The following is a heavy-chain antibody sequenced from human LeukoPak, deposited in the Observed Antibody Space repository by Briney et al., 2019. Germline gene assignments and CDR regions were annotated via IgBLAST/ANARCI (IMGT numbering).Heavy chain of an antibody. CDR3: VRQADGGSYYDY. J-gene: IGHJ4*02. D-gene: IGHD6-25*01. CDR2: VYPANSDT. V-gene: IGHV5-51*01. CDR1: GYRFNTYW. Sequence: GESLKISCKASGYRFNTYWIGWVRRTPEKGLEWIGIVYPANSDTRYSPSLRGQVTISADMSITTAYLQWGSLKASDTAIHYCVRQADGGSYYDYWGQGTLVTVSS.